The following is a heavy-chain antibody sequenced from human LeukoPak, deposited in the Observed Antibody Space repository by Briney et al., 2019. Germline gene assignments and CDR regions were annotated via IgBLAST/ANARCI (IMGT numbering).Heavy chain of an antibody. V-gene: IGHV4-30-4*01. CDR1: GGSISSGDYY. CDR3: ARIKRGGYDPVRYFDY. D-gene: IGHD5-12*01. Sequence: SETLSLTCTVSGGSISSGDYYWSWIRQPPGKGLEWIGYIHYSGSTYYNPSLKSRVTISVDTSKNQFSLKLSSVTAADTAVYYCARIKRGGYDPVRYFDYWGQGTLSPSPQ. J-gene: IGHJ4*02. CDR2: IHYSGST.